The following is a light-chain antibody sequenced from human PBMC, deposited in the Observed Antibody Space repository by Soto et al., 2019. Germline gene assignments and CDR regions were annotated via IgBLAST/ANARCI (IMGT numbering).Light chain of an antibody. Sequence: DIQMTQSPSTLSASVGDRVTITCRASQSISSWLAWYQQKPGKAPKLLIYKASSLESGVPSRFSGSGSGTEFPLTISSLQSEDFAVYYCQQYNNWPDMYTFGQGTKLEIK. CDR1: QSISSW. CDR3: QQYNNWPDMYT. V-gene: IGKV1-5*03. J-gene: IGKJ2*01. CDR2: KAS.